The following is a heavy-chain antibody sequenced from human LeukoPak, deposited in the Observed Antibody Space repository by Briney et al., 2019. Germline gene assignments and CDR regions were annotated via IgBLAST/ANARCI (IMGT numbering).Heavy chain of an antibody. CDR2: ISGSGGST. CDR1: GFTFSSYA. CDR3: AKAGIAAGEDY. D-gene: IGHD6-13*01. J-gene: IGHJ4*02. Sequence: GGSLRLSCAASGFTFSSYAMSWVRQAPGKGLKWVSAISGSGGSTYYADSVKGRFTISRDNSKNTPYLQMNSLRAEDTAVYYCAKAGIAAGEDYWGQGTLVTVSS. V-gene: IGHV3-23*01.